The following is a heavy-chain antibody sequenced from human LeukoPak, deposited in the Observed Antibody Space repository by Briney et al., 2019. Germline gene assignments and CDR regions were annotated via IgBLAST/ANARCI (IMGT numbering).Heavy chain of an antibody. Sequence: ASVKASCKASGYTFTYFYIHWVRQAPGQGLEWVGWINPNNGATNYAQKFQGRVTMTRDTSISTIYMEVSRLRSDDTAVYFCARDGYGSGSFFADYWGQGTLVTVSS. CDR3: ARDGYGSGSFFADY. J-gene: IGHJ4*02. V-gene: IGHV1-2*02. CDR1: GYTFTYFY. CDR2: INPNNGAT. D-gene: IGHD3-10*01.